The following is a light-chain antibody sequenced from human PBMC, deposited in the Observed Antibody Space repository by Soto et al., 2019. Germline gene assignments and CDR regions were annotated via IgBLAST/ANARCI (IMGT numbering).Light chain of an antibody. CDR1: SSNIGGNS. CDR2: DDN. Sequence: QSVLTQPPSVSAAPGQKVTISCSGSSSNIGGNSVSWYQQLPGTAPKLLIYDDNKRPSGIPDRFSGSKSGTSATLGITGFQTGDEAHYYCGPWDSSLSAYVFGTRTKVTV. CDR3: GPWDSSLSAYV. V-gene: IGLV1-51*01. J-gene: IGLJ1*01.